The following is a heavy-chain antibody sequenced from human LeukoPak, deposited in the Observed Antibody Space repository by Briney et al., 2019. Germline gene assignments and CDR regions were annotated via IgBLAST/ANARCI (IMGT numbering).Heavy chain of an antibody. Sequence: GGSLRLSCAASGFTFSSYGMHWVRQAPGKGLEWVSSISSSSSYIYYADSVKGRFTISRDNAKNSLYLQMNSLRAEDTAVYYCARGSPDILTGHDAFDIWGQGTMVTVSS. J-gene: IGHJ3*02. CDR1: GFTFSSYG. D-gene: IGHD3-9*01. CDR2: ISSSSSYI. CDR3: ARGSPDILTGHDAFDI. V-gene: IGHV3-21*01.